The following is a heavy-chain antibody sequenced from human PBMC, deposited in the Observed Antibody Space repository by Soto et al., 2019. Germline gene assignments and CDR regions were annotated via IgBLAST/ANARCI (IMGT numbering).Heavy chain of an antibody. D-gene: IGHD1-26*01. V-gene: IGHV1-69*01. J-gene: IGHJ3*01. CDR3: ARVLELELPTPVDDFDL. CDR2: IIPSFGTA. CDR1: GGTFSSYA. Sequence: QVQLVQSGAEVKKPGSSVKVSCKASGGTFSSYAISWVRQAPGQGLEWMGGIIPSFGTANYAQRFQGRVTITADESTSTAYVELSSLRSEGTAVYYCARVLELELPTPVDDFDLWGQGTMVTVSS.